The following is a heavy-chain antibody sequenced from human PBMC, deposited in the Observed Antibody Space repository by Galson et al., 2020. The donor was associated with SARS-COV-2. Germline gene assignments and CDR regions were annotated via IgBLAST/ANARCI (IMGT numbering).Heavy chain of an antibody. CDR3: ARDLDVDTAMAAGFDY. Sequence: KASETLSLTCTVSGGSISSSSYYWGWIRQPPGKGLEWIGSIYYSGSTYYNPSLKSRVTISVDTSKNQFSLKLSSVTAADTAVYYCARDLDVDTAMAAGFDYWGQGTLVTVSS. CDR2: IYYSGST. D-gene: IGHD5-18*01. J-gene: IGHJ4*02. V-gene: IGHV4-39*07. CDR1: GGSISSSSYY.